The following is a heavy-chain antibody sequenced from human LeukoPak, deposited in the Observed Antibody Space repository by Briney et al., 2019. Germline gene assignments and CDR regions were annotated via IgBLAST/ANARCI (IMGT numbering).Heavy chain of an antibody. CDR3: AKVRGPFIVVVSAPIDC. Sequence: GGSLRLSCAASGFTFSSYGMHWVRQAPGKGLEWVAFIWYDGSNKYYADSVKGRFTISGDNSKNTLYLQMNSLRAEDTAVYYCAKVRGPFIVVVSAPIDCWREGTLV. CDR1: GFTFSSYG. CDR2: IWYDGSNK. D-gene: IGHD3-22*01. V-gene: IGHV3-30*02. J-gene: IGHJ4*02.